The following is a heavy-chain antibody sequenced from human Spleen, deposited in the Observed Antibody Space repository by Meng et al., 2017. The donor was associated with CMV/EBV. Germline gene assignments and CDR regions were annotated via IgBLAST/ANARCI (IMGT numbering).Heavy chain of an antibody. CDR1: GFTFSNAW. Sequence: SCAASGFTFSNAWMSWVRQAPGKGLEWVGRIKSKTDGGTTDYAAPVKGRFTISRDDSKNTLYLQMNSLKTEDTAVYYCTTEFLWEYSSSSLYYFDYWGQGTLVTVSS. V-gene: IGHV3-15*01. J-gene: IGHJ4*02. CDR2: IKSKTDGGTT. CDR3: TTEFLWEYSSSSLYYFDY. D-gene: IGHD6-6*01.